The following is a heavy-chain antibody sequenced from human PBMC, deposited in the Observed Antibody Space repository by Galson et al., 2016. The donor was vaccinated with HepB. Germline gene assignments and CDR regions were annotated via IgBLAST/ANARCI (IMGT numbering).Heavy chain of an antibody. Sequence: SETLSLTCVVSGGSISAANFYWGWIRQPPGKGLEWIGHIYSSGSTHYNPSLNSRVTISLDTSKNQVSLKLNSVTAADTALYFCARDRVTVIRGVTGLDYWGQGILVTVSS. D-gene: IGHD3-10*01. V-gene: IGHV4-39*07. CDR1: GGSISAANFY. J-gene: IGHJ4*02. CDR3: ARDRVTVIRGVTGLDY. CDR2: IYSSGST.